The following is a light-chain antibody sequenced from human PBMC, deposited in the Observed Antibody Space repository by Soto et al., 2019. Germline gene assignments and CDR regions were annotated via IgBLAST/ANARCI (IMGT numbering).Light chain of an antibody. Sequence: QSVLTQPHSVSAAPGQKVTISCSGSSSNIGNNYVSWYQQLPGTAPKLLIYDNNKRPSGIPDRFSGSKSGTSATLGITGLQTGDEADYYCGTWDSSLSAYVFGTGTKLTV. CDR3: GTWDSSLSAYV. CDR2: DNN. CDR1: SSNIGNNY. J-gene: IGLJ1*01. V-gene: IGLV1-51*01.